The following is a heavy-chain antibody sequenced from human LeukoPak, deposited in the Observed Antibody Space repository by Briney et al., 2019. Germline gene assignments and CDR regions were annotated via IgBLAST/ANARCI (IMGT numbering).Heavy chain of an antibody. J-gene: IGHJ4*02. CDR3: ARDPSSWNGYFDS. CDR1: GFTFSSYW. D-gene: IGHD6-13*01. CDR2: IDSDGSST. V-gene: IGHV3-74*01. Sequence: PGGSLRLSCEASGFTFSSYWMHWVRQALGKGLVWVSRIDSDGSSTSYADSVKGRFTISRDNARNTVYLQMNSLRADDTAVYYCARDPSSWNGYFDSWGQGTLVTVSS.